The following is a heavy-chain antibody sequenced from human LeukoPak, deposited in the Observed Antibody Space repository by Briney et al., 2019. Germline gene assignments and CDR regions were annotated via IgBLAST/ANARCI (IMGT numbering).Heavy chain of an antibody. CDR2: ISYDGSNK. J-gene: IGHJ4*02. Sequence: PGGSLRLSCAASGFTFSSYGMHWVRQAPGKGLEWVAVISYDGSNKYYADSVKGRFTISRDNSKNTLYLQMNSLRAEDTAVYYCAKDRRGSDFDYWGQGTLVTVSS. CDR3: AKDRRGSDFDY. CDR1: GFTFSSYG. V-gene: IGHV3-30*18.